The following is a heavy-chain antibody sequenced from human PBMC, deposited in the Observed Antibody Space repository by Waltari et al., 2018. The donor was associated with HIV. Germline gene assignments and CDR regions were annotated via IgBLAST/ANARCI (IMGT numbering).Heavy chain of an antibody. V-gene: IGHV3-66*02. CDR3: ARDRGGSSFQH. CDR2: IYSGGST. J-gene: IGHJ1*01. CDR1: VFTVSSNY. D-gene: IGHD1-26*01. Sequence: EVQLVESGGGLVPPGGSLRLSCPAAVFTVSSNYMSWVRQAPGKGLEWVSVIYSGGSTYYADSVKGRFTISRDNSKNTLYLQMNSLRAEDTAVYYCARDRGGSSFQHWGQGTLVTVSS.